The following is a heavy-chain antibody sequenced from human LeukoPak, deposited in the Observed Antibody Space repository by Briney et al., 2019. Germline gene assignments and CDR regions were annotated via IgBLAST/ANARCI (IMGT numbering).Heavy chain of an antibody. CDR3: ARASRAPVGATPGYMDV. D-gene: IGHD1-26*01. J-gene: IGHJ6*03. V-gene: IGHV4-61*02. CDR2: IYTSGST. Sequence: SQTLSLTCTVSGGSISSGGYYWSWIRQPAGKGLEWIGRIYTSGSTNYNPSLKSRVTISVDTSKNQFSLKLSSVTAADTAVYYCARASRAPVGATPGYMDVWGKGTTVTVSS. CDR1: GGSISSGGYY.